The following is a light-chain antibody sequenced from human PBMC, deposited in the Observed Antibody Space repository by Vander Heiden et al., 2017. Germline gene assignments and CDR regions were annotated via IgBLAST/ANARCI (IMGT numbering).Light chain of an antibody. CDR1: QSLVYSDGNSY. V-gene: IGKV2-30*01. Sequence: DLVMTQSPLFLPVTLGQPASISCRSRQSLVYSDGNSYLSWFQQRPGQSPRRLIYKVSNRDSGVPDRFSGSGSGTDFTLKISRVEAEDVGVYYCMQGTHWPYTFGQGTKLEIK. J-gene: IGKJ2*01. CDR2: KVS. CDR3: MQGTHWPYT.